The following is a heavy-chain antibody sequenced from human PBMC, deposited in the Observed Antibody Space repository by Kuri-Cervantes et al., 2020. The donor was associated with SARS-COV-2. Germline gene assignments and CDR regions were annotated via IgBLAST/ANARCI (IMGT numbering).Heavy chain of an antibody. CDR2: INHSGST. J-gene: IGHJ4*02. D-gene: IGHD3-3*01. V-gene: IGHV4-34*01. Sequence: GSLRLSCAVYGGSFSGYYWSWIRQPPGKGLEWIGEINHSGSTNYNPSLKSRVTISVDTSKNQFSLELSSVTAADTAVYYCARGGKRFLEWLLYAYWGQGTLVTVSS. CDR1: GGSFSGYY. CDR3: ARGGKRFLEWLLYAY.